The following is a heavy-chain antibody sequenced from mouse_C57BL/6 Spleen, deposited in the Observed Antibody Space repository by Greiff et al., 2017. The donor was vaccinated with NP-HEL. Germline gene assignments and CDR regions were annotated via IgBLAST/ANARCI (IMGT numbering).Heavy chain of an antibody. CDR1: GYSITSGYY. CDR3: ARRVPWYFDV. Sequence: EVQLQQSGPGLVKPSQSLSLTCSVTGYSITSGYYWNWIRQFPGNKLEWMGYISYDGSNNYNPSLKNRISITRDTSKNQFFLKLNSVTTEDTATYYCARRVPWYFDVWGTGTTVTVSS. V-gene: IGHV3-6*01. CDR2: ISYDGSN. J-gene: IGHJ1*03.